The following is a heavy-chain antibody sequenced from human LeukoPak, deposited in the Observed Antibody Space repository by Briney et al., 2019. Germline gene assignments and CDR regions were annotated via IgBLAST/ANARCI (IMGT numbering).Heavy chain of an antibody. J-gene: IGHJ6*02. Sequence: GGSLKLSCAASGFTFSGSTIHWVRQASGKGLEWVGRIRSKANNYATAYATSVKGRFTLSRDDSKNTAYLQMNSLKTEDTAVYYCIRGAASGSYYGFDVWGQGATVTVSS. V-gene: IGHV3-73*01. CDR1: GFTFSGST. CDR2: IRSKANNYAT. D-gene: IGHD1-26*01. CDR3: IRGAASGSYYGFDV.